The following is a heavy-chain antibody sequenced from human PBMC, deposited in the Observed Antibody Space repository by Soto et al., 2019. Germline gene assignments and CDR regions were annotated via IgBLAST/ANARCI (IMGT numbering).Heavy chain of an antibody. CDR3: ARGVGQPQGQAWFDP. J-gene: IGHJ5*02. CDR1: GFTFSSYG. Sequence: GGSLRLSCAASGFTFSSYGMHWVRQDPGKGLEWVAVIWYDGSNKYYADSVKGRFTISRDNSKNTLYLQMNSLRAEDTAVYYCARGVGQPQGQAWFDPWGQGTLVTVSS. D-gene: IGHD3-16*01. V-gene: IGHV3-33*01. CDR2: IWYDGSNK.